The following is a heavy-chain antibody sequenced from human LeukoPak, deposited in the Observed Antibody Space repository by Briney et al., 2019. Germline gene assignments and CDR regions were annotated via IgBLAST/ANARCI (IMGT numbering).Heavy chain of an antibody. CDR1: GGSISGYY. D-gene: IGHD4-17*01. Sequence: PSETLSLTCTVSGGSISGYYWSWIRQPPGKGLEWIGYIYYSGSTNYNPSLKSRVTISVDTSKNQFSLKLSSVTAADTAVYYCASSDYGDPRFDYWGQGTLVTVSS. V-gene: IGHV4-59*01. CDR2: IYYSGST. J-gene: IGHJ4*02. CDR3: ASSDYGDPRFDY.